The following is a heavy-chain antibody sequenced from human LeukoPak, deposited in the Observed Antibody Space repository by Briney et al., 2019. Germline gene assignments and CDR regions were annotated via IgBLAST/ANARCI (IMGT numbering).Heavy chain of an antibody. J-gene: IGHJ4*02. V-gene: IGHV3-7*01. CDR1: GFTFSSYA. CDR3: TRDQT. Sequence: PGRSLRLSCAASGFTFSSYAMHWVRQAPGKGLEWVANIKEDRSQKYYMDSVKGRFTISRDNAKSSLFLQMNNLRVEDTAVYYCTRDQTWGQGTLVTVSS. CDR2: IKEDRSQK.